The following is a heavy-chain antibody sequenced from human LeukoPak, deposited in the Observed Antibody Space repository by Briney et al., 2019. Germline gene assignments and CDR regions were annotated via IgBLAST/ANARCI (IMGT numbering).Heavy chain of an antibody. Sequence: GQSLTLSCVASKFTFSHYGMHWVRQAQGKGLEWVAVIWNDGSSQYYADSVKGRFTISRDNLKKTVYLQMNRLRAYDRAVFFCPSWTDRGYFFWVRGTVTTVP. D-gene: IGHD3/OR15-3a*01. CDR1: KFTFSHYG. CDR3: PSWTDRGYFF. V-gene: IGHV3-33*01. J-gene: IGHJ4*02. CDR2: IWNDGSSQ.